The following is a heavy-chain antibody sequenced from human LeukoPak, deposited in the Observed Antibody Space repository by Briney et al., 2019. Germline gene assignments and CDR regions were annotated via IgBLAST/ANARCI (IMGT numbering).Heavy chain of an antibody. CDR2: VNGNGDTT. CDR3: AKDHFWSIDY. Sequence: GGSLRLSCSASGFIFTTYTMYWVRQAPGKGLEFVSVVNGNGDTTYYTDSVKGRFTISRDNSKNTLYLQMNSLRAEDTGVYYCAKDHFWSIDYWGRGTLVTVSS. CDR1: GFIFTTYT. V-gene: IGHV3-64*04. D-gene: IGHD3-3*01. J-gene: IGHJ4*02.